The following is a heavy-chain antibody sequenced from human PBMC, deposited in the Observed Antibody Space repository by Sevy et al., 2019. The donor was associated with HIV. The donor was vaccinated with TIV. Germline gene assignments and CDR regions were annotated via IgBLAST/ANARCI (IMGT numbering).Heavy chain of an antibody. Sequence: GGSLRLSCAASGFTFSSYSMNWVRQAPGKGLEWVSSISSSSSYIYYADSVKGRFTISRDNAKNSLYLQMNSLRAEDTAVYHCARGFRELLQTPNYWGQGTLVTVSS. CDR1: GFTFSSYS. D-gene: IGHD3-10*01. CDR2: ISSSSSYI. V-gene: IGHV3-21*01. J-gene: IGHJ4*02. CDR3: ARGFRELLQTPNY.